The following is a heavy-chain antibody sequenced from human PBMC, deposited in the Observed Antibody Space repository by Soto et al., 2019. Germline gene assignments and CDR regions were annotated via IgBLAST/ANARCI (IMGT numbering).Heavy chain of an antibody. CDR3: AKGRSYYYYYGVDV. V-gene: IGHV3-23*01. CDR2: IIDSGSST. Sequence: GGSLRLSCAASGFTFSSCAMGWVRQAPGKGLEWVSDIIDSGSSTYYADYVKGRFTISRDNSKSTLYLQMNSLRAEDTALYYCAKGRSYYYYYGVDVWGQGTTVTVSS. CDR1: GFTFSSCA. J-gene: IGHJ6*02.